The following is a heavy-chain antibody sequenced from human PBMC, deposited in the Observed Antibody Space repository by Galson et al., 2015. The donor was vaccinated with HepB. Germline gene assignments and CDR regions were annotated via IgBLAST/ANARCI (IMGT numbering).Heavy chain of an antibody. Sequence: SETLSLTCTVSGGSISSSSYYWGWIRQPPGKGLEWIGSIYYSGSTYYNPSLKSRVTISVDTSKNQFSLKLSSVTAADTAVYYCASQYSGYLEGDYWGQGTLVTVSS. V-gene: IGHV4-39*01. J-gene: IGHJ4*02. CDR2: IYYSGST. CDR1: GGSISSSSYY. D-gene: IGHD5-12*01. CDR3: ASQYSGYLEGDY.